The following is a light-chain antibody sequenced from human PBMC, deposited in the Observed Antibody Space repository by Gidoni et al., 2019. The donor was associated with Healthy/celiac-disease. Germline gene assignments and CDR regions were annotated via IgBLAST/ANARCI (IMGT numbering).Light chain of an antibody. CDR3: QQSYSTPPVT. CDR2: AAS. Sequence: DIQMTQSPSSLSASVGDRVTITCRVSQSISSYLNWYQQKPGKAPKLLIYAASRLQSGVPSRFSGSGSGTDFTLTISSLQPEDFATYYCQQSYSTPPVTFGQGTKVEIK. V-gene: IGKV1-39*01. J-gene: IGKJ1*01. CDR1: QSISSY.